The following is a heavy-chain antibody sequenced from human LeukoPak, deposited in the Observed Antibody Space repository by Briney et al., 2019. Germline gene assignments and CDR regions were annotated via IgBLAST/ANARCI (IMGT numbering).Heavy chain of an antibody. CDR2: IGISSGNT. D-gene: IGHD1-1*01. Sequence: GGSLRLSCTASGFPFSDYSMNWVRQAPGKGLEWISYIGISSGNTKYADSVKGRFTISADNARNSLYLQMNSLRVEDTAVYYCATYHNYAFDNWGQGTLVSVSS. CDR1: GFPFSDYS. V-gene: IGHV3-48*04. CDR3: ATYHNYAFDN. J-gene: IGHJ4*02.